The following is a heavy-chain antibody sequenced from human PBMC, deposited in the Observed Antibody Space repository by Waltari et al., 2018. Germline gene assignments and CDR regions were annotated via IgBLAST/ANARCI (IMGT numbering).Heavy chain of an antibody. CDR1: GFSFSNYW. CDR2: INPDGSSI. Sequence: EVQLVESGGGLVQPGGSLRLSCAASGFSFSNYWIHWVRQAPGKGLEWCSRINPDGSSISHAESVRGRFTITRDNAKNTLYLQMNSLRVDDTAVYYCTRATAVSFDYWGLGTLVTVSS. V-gene: IGHV3-74*01. J-gene: IGHJ4*02. D-gene: IGHD6-19*01. CDR3: TRATAVSFDY.